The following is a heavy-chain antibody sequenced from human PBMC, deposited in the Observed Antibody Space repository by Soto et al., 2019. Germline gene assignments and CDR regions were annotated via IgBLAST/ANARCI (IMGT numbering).Heavy chain of an antibody. CDR1: GGSISSSSYY. V-gene: IGHV4-39*01. D-gene: IGHD6-13*01. Sequence: PSETLSLTCTVSGGSISSSSYYWGWIRQPPGKGLEWIGSIYYSGSTYYNPSLKSRVTISVDTSKNQFSLKLSSVTAADTAVYYCARQGIAAACTWRHYYYYYGMDVWGQGTTVTV. CDR3: ARQGIAAACTWRHYYYYYGMDV. J-gene: IGHJ6*02. CDR2: IYYSGST.